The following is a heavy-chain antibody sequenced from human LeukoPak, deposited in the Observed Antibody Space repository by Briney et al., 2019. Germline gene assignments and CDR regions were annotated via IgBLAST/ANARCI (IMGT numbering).Heavy chain of an antibody. J-gene: IGHJ4*02. CDR3: AKDIGPLGQGVTMIS. CDR1: GFNFDDYA. Sequence: GGSLRLSCAASGFNFDDYAMHWVRQPPGKGLEWVSGISWNSGSIGYADSVKGRFTISRDNAKNSLYLQMNSLRAEDTALYYCAKDIGPLGQGVTMISWGQGTLVTVSS. CDR2: ISWNSGSI. V-gene: IGHV3-9*01. D-gene: IGHD3-22*01.